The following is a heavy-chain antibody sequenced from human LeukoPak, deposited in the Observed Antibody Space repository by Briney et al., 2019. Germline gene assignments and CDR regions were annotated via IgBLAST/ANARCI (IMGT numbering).Heavy chain of an antibody. J-gene: IGHJ4*02. Sequence: PGGSLRLSCEASGFTFSDYWMIWVRQAPGKGLEWVADIKGDESDRVYVDSVRGRFSISRDNAKNSLYLHMTSMRVEDTALYYCARLYVDPMTTTSYYFDSWGPGTLVTVSS. V-gene: IGHV3-7*01. D-gene: IGHD4-17*01. CDR1: GFTFSDYW. CDR3: ARLYVDPMTTTSYYFDS. CDR2: IKGDESDR.